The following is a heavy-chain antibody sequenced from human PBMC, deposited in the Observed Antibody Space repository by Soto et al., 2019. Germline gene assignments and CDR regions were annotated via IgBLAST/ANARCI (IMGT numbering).Heavy chain of an antibody. CDR3: ARGSRYAGPDY. CDR1: GFTFTSSA. CDR2: IVVGSGNT. J-gene: IGHJ4*02. D-gene: IGHD2-2*01. Sequence: SVKVSCKASGFTFTSSAMQWVRQARGQRLEWIGWIVVGSGNTNYAQKFQDRVTLTTDTSTTTAYMELRSLRSDDTAGYYCARGSRYAGPDYCGQGTLVTVSS. V-gene: IGHV1-58*02.